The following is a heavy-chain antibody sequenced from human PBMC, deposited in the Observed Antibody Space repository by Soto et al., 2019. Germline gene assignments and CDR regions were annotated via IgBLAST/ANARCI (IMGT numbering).Heavy chain of an antibody. J-gene: IGHJ4*02. D-gene: IGHD3-22*01. CDR1: GYSFTSYW. CDR2: IYPGDSDT. CDR3: ARRGYYDSSGYYQYFDY. Sequence: GESLKISCQGSGYSFTSYWIGWVRQMPGKGLEWMGIIYPGDSDTRYSPSFQGQVTISADKSISTAYLQWSTLKASDTAMYYCARRGYYDSSGYYQYFDYWGQGTLVTVSS. V-gene: IGHV5-51*01.